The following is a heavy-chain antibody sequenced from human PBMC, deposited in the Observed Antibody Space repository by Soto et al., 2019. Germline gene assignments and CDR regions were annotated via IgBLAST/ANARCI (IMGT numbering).Heavy chain of an antibody. Sequence: QVQLVQSGAEVKKPGASVKISCKASGYTFIHYYIHWVRQAPGQGLEWMAIINPNGGSTNYAQQFQGRATVTSDTSTTTVSMELNSLESDDTAVYFCARSLLQGDFWGQGTLVTVSS. CDR2: INPNGGST. V-gene: IGHV1-46*01. CDR1: GYTFIHYY. D-gene: IGHD2-21*01. J-gene: IGHJ4*02. CDR3: ARSLLQGDF.